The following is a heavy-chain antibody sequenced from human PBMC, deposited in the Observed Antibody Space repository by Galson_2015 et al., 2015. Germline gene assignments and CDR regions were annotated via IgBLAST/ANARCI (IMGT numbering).Heavy chain of an antibody. CDR1: GFTFSSYG. CDR3: AKPHYPHHGYCSGGSCWFRRFDY. CDR2: ISYDGSNK. V-gene: IGHV3-30*18. Sequence: SLRLSCAASGFTFSSYGMHWVRQAPGKGLEWVAVISYDGSNKYYADSVKGRFTISRDNSKNTLYLQMNSLRAEDTAVYYCAKPHYPHHGYCSGGSCWFRRFDYWGQGTLVTVSS. D-gene: IGHD2-15*01. J-gene: IGHJ4*02.